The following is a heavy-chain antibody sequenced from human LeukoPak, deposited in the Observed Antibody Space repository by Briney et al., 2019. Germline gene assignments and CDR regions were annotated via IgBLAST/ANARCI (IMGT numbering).Heavy chain of an antibody. CDR2: ISYDGSNK. CDR3: ARDLTVAGTPSYSYYGMDV. D-gene: IGHD6-19*01. Sequence: AISYDGSNKYYADSVKGRFTISRDNSKNTLYLQMNSLRAEDTAVYYCARDLTVAGTPSYSYYGMDVWGQGTTVTVSS. V-gene: IGHV3-30-3*01. J-gene: IGHJ6*02.